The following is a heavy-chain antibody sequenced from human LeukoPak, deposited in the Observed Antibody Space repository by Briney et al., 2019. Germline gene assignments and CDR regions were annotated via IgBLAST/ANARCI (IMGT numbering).Heavy chain of an antibody. V-gene: IGHV4-4*07. Sequence: SETLSLTCTVSGGSIRSQYWSWIRQPAGRGLEWLGRIYASGSTNYSPSLKSRVTMSLDTSKNQFSLKLFSVTAADTAVYFCARDVSSWPFFDCWGQGTQVTVSS. J-gene: IGHJ4*02. D-gene: IGHD6-13*01. CDR3: ARDVSSWPFFDC. CDR1: GGSIRSQY. CDR2: IYASGST.